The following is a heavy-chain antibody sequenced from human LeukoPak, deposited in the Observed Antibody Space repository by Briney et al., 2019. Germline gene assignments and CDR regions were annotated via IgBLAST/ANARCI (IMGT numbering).Heavy chain of an antibody. D-gene: IGHD3-16*01. CDR3: ARKYGRGNYYFDY. CDR2: IYPGDSDT. J-gene: IGHJ4*02. Sequence: GESLKISCKGSGYSFTNYWIGWLRQMPGKGLGWMGIIYPGDSDTRYSPSFQGQVTISADKSISTAYLQWSSLKASDTAMYYCARKYGRGNYYFDYWGQGTLVTVSS. CDR1: GYSFTNYW. V-gene: IGHV5-51*01.